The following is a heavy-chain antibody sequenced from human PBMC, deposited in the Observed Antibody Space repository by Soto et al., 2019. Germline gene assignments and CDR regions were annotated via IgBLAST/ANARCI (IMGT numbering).Heavy chain of an antibody. Sequence: SETLSLTCTVYDGSISNFYWSWIRQPPGKGLEWIGYISSSGNTNYNPSLKSRVSISVDTSKTQFSLNLTSVTAADTAVYYCARAPMVLTRSYFDSWGQGTPVTVSS. D-gene: IGHD2-8*01. CDR2: ISSSGNT. J-gene: IGHJ4*02. CDR3: ARAPMVLTRSYFDS. V-gene: IGHV4-59*01. CDR1: DGSISNFY.